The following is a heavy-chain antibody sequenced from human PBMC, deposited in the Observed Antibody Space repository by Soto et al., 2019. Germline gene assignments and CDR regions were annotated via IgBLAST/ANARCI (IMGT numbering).Heavy chain of an antibody. J-gene: IGHJ6*03. CDR1: GGTFTNYA. CDR2: VIPFLGVV. V-gene: IGHV1-69*04. Sequence: QVQLVQSGAEVKKPGSSVKVSCKVSGGTFTNYAISWVRQAPGQGLEWMGRVIPFLGVVNYAKKFQGRVTIAADRYTSTDYMDLNSLRAEDTAVYYCAREYCSTTSCRLRPYFYYMDVWGKGTTVTVSS. CDR3: AREYCSTTSCRLRPYFYYMDV. D-gene: IGHD2-2*01.